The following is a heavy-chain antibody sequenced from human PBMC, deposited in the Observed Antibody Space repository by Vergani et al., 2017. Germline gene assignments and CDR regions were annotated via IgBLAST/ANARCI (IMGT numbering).Heavy chain of an antibody. V-gene: IGHV4-4*02. J-gene: IGHJ5*02. CDR1: GGSISSSNW. CDR3: ARAICSGGSCYEGWGDWFDP. D-gene: IGHD2-15*01. Sequence: QVQLQESGPGLVKPSGTLSLTCAVSGGSISSSNWWSWVRQPPGKGLEWIGEIYHSGSTNYNPSLKSRVTISVDKSKNQFSLKLSSVTAADTAVYYCARAICSGGSCYEGWGDWFDPWGQGTLVTVSS. CDR2: IYHSGST.